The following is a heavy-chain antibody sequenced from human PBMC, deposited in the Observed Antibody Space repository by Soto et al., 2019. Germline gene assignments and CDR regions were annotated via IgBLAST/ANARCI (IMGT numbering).Heavy chain of an antibody. J-gene: IGHJ6*02. V-gene: IGHV5-51*01. CDR3: ARLVDKADSSSWGHYYYYGMDV. D-gene: IGHD6-13*01. CDR1: GYSFTSYW. Sequence: RGESLKISCKGSGYSFTSYWIGWVRQMPGKGLEWMGIIYPGDSDTRYSPSFQGQVTISADKSISTAYLQWSSLKASDTAMYYCARLVDKADSSSWGHYYYYGMDVWGQGTTVTVSS. CDR2: IYPGDSDT.